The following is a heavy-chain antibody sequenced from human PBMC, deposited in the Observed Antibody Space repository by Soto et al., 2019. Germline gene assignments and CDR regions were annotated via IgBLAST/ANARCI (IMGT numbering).Heavy chain of an antibody. D-gene: IGHD5-18*01. Sequence: QVQLVQSGAEVKKPGSSVKISCKTSGDSFKNYAIGWVRQVPGQGLEWTGSIIPLFGTANYARMFEGRVTITADKSTTTVYMELGSLRSEDTAVYYCARVDSTMITFDYWGQGTLVTVSS. J-gene: IGHJ4*02. V-gene: IGHV1-69*06. CDR2: IIPLFGTA. CDR1: GDSFKNYA. CDR3: ARVDSTMITFDY.